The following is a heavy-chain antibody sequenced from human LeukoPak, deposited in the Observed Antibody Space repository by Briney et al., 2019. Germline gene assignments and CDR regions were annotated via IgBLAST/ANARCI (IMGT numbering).Heavy chain of an antibody. CDR3: ARDMSGGRGINYYGMDV. CDR1: GFTVSSNY. V-gene: IGHV3-66*01. D-gene: IGHD2-15*01. J-gene: IGHJ6*02. Sequence: GGSLRLSCAASGFTVSSNYMSWVRQAPGKGLEWVSVIYSGGSTYYADSVKGRFTISRDNSKNTLYLQMNSLRAEDTAVYYCARDMSGGRGINYYGMDVWGQGTTVTVSS. CDR2: IYSGGST.